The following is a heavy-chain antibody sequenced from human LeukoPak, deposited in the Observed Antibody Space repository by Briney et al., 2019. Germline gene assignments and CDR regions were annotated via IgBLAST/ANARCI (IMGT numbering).Heavy chain of an antibody. CDR2: TYADGYT. V-gene: IGHV3-53*01. CDR1: GLTVSSSY. Sequence: GGSLRLSCAASGLTVSSSYMTWVRQAPGKGLEWVSITYADGYTFYADSVKGRFTISSDSSKNTLCLQMNSLRAEDTAMYYCARGLRHCDRTSCFQPFDCWGQGTLVTVSS. CDR3: ARGLRHCDRTSCFQPFDC. D-gene: IGHD2-2*01. J-gene: IGHJ4*02.